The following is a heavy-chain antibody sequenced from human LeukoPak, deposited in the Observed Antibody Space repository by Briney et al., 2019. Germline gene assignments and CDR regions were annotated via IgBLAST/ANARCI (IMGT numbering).Heavy chain of an antibody. CDR2: MNPNSGNT. CDR1: GGTFSSYA. D-gene: IGHD3-16*01. CDR3: ARRGLRLGELYY. V-gene: IGHV1-8*02. Sequence: GASVKVSCKASGGTFSSYAISWVRQATGQGLEWMGWMNPNSGNTGYAQTFQGRVTMTRNTSISTAYMELSSLRSEDTAVYYCARRGLRLGELYYWGQGTLVTVSS. J-gene: IGHJ4*02.